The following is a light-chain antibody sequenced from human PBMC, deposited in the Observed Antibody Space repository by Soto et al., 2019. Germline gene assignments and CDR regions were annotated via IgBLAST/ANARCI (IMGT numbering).Light chain of an antibody. V-gene: IGKV1-6*01. CDR1: QGIRND. CDR3: LQDYNYPWT. CDR2: AAS. J-gene: IGKJ1*01. Sequence: AIQMTQSPSSLSASVGDRVTITCRASQGIRNDLGWYQHKPGKAPKLLIYAASSLQSGVPSRFSGSESGTDFTLTISSLQPEDFATYYCLQDYNYPWTFGQGTQVEIK.